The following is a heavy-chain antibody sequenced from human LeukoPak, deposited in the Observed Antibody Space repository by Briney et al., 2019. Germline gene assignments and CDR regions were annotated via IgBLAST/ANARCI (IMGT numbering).Heavy chain of an antibody. J-gene: IGHJ5*02. CDR1: GGTFISYA. CDR2: IIPIFGTA. D-gene: IGHD2-15*01. Sequence: SVKVSCKASGGTFISYAISWVRQAPGQGLEWMGGIIPIFGTANYAQKFQGRVTITADESTSTAYMELSSLRSEDTAVYYCARSRDIVVVVAATSWFDPWGQGTLVTVSS. V-gene: IGHV1-69*13. CDR3: ARSRDIVVVVAATSWFDP.